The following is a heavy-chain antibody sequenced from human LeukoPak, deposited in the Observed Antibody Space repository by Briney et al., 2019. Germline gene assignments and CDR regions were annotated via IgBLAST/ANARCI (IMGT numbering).Heavy chain of an antibody. CDR1: GFTVSSNY. D-gene: IGHD6-13*01. V-gene: IGHV3-66*02. CDR2: IYSGGST. J-gene: IGHJ4*02. CDR3: ASWSSSWYPFDY. Sequence: GGSLRLSCAASGFTVSSNYMSWVRQAPGKGLEWVSVIYSGGSTYYADSVKGRFTISRDNSKNTLFLQMNSLRAEDTAVYYCASWSSSWYPFDYWGQGTLVTVSS.